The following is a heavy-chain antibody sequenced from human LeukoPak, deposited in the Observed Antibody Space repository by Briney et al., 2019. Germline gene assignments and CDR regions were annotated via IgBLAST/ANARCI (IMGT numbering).Heavy chain of an antibody. V-gene: IGHV3-30*02. J-gene: IGHJ6*03. CDR3: AKRVLRFLEWFLTAVYYYYYMDV. Sequence: HSGGSLRLSCAASGFTFSSNGMHWVRQAPGKGLEWVAFIRYDGSNKYYADSVKGRFTISRDNSKNTLYLQMNSLRAEDTAVYYCAKRVLRFLEWFLTAVYYYYYMDVWGKGTTVTVSS. CDR2: IRYDGSNK. CDR1: GFTFSSNG. D-gene: IGHD3-3*01.